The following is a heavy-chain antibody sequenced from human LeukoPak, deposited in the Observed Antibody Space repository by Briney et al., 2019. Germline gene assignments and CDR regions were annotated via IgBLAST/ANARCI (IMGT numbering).Heavy chain of an antibody. CDR2: IYTSGST. D-gene: IGHD3-9*01. J-gene: IGHJ3*02. CDR1: GGSISSYY. Sequence: SETLSLTCTVSGGSISSYYWGWIRQPAGKGLEWIGRIYTSGSTNYNPSLKSRVTMSVDTSKNQFSLKLSSVTAADTAVYYCARVLMQRDAFDIWGQGTMVTVSS. V-gene: IGHV4-4*07. CDR3: ARVLMQRDAFDI.